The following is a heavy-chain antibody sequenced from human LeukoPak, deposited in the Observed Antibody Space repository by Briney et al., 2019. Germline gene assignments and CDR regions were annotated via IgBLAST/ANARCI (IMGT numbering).Heavy chain of an antibody. CDR1: GGSISSYY. V-gene: IGHV4-59*08. J-gene: IGHJ3*02. Sequence: PSETLSLTCTVSGGSISSYYWSWIRQPPGKEFEWIRYIYYSGSTNYDPSLKSRVTISVDTSKNQFSLKLSSVTAADTAMYYCARHKNSASNVFDIWGQGTVVTVSS. CDR2: IYYSGST. D-gene: IGHD1-7*01. CDR3: ARHKNSASNVFDI.